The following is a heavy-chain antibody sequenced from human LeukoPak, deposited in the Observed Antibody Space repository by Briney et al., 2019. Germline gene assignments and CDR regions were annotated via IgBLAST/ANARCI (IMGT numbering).Heavy chain of an antibody. D-gene: IGHD2-2*01. CDR1: GFIFSSYS. Sequence: PGGSLRLSCAASGFIFSSYSMNWVRQAPGKGLEWVSSISSSSSYIYYADSVKGRFTISRDNAKNSLYLQTNSLRAEDTALYYCARVYCSSTSCLYYYYMGVWGKGTTVTVSS. J-gene: IGHJ6*03. CDR3: ARVYCSSTSCLYYYYMGV. V-gene: IGHV3-21*04. CDR2: ISSSSSYI.